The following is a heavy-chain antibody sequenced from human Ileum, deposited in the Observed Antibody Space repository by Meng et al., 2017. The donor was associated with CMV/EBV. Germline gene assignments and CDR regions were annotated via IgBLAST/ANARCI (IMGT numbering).Heavy chain of an antibody. Sequence: SETLSLTCTVSGGSISVSNYYWGWIRQPPGKGLEWIGTIYYSGSTYYNSSLKSRVTISADTSKNQFSLKLRSVTAADAALYYCARLSVGATGYVQHWGQGTLVTVSS. J-gene: IGHJ1*01. CDR2: IYYSGST. CDR3: ARLSVGATGYVQH. CDR1: GGSISVSNYY. V-gene: IGHV4-39*01. D-gene: IGHD1-26*01.